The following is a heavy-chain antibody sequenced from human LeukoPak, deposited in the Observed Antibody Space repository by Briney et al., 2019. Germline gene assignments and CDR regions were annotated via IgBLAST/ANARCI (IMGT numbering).Heavy chain of an antibody. V-gene: IGHV3-23*01. CDR2: MRGDGGDI. CDR3: ASLFTGYSSSGGY. CDR1: GFTFSRYA. D-gene: IGHD6-13*01. J-gene: IGHJ4*02. Sequence: GGSLRLSCTGSGFTFSRYAMVWVRQAPGKGLEWVSAMRGDGGDIRYADSVKGRFTISRDNSKNTLYLQMNSLRAEDTAVYYCASLFTGYSSSGGYWGQGTLVTVSS.